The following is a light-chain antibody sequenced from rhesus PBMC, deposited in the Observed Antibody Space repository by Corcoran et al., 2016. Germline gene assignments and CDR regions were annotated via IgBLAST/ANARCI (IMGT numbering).Light chain of an antibody. J-gene: IGKJ1*01. CDR1: QSLVHSDGNTY. V-gene: IGKV2-64*01. Sequence: DVVMTQSPLSLPITPGQPASISCRSSQSLVHSDGNTYLSWYQQKPGQPPRLLIYKVSNRYSWVPDRLSGRGAGTDFTRKISRVEAEDVGVYYCGQGTHRPRTFGQGTKVEIK. CDR3: GQGTHRPRT. CDR2: KVS.